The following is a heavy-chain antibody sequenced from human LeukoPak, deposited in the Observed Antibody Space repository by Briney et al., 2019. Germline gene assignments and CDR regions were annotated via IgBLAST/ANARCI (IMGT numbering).Heavy chain of an antibody. CDR3: ARGAHYHDSSEGYDY. J-gene: IGHJ4*02. D-gene: IGHD3-22*01. V-gene: IGHV1-2*02. CDR2: ITPNSGGT. CDR1: GDTFTAYY. Sequence: GAPVKVSCKASGDTFTAYYMHWVRQAPGQGLEWMGWITPNSGGTNYAQKFQGRVTMTRDTSISTAYMELSRLRSHDTAVYYCARGAHYHDSSEGYDYWGQGTLVTVSS.